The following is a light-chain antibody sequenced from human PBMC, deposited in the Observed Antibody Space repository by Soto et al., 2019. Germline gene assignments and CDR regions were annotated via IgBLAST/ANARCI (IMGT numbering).Light chain of an antibody. CDR2: DVT. Sequence: QSALTQPRSVSGSPGQSVTISCTGTSSDVGSYHYLSWYQQHPGKAPKLMIYDVTKRPSGVPDRFSGSKSGNTASLTISGLQAEDEADYYCCSYAGSYTFVFGTGTKLTVL. CDR1: SSDVGSYHY. CDR3: CSYAGSYTFV. J-gene: IGLJ1*01. V-gene: IGLV2-11*01.